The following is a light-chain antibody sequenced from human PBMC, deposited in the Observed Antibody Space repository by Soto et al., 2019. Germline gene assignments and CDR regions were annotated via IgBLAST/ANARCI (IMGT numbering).Light chain of an antibody. Sequence: DIQMTQSPSTLSASVGDRVTITCRASQSISSWLAWYQQKPGKAPKLLIYDASSLASGVPSRFSGGGSGTEFTLTITSLQPDDFATYHCQQYNSYPWTFGQGTKVDIK. CDR3: QQYNSYPWT. CDR2: DAS. CDR1: QSISSW. J-gene: IGKJ1*01. V-gene: IGKV1-5*01.